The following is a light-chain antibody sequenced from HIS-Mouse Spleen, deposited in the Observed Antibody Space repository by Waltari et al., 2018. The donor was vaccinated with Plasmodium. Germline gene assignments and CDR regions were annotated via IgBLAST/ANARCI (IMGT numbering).Light chain of an antibody. V-gene: IGLV4-69*01. CDR2: LNSDGSH. CDR1: SGHSSYA. J-gene: IGLJ2*01. CDR3: QTWGTGMGV. Sequence: QLVLTQSPSASASLGASVKPTCTLSSGHSSYAIAWHQQQPEKGPRYLMKLNSDGSHSKGDGCPDRFSGSSSGAERYLTISSLQSEDEADYYCQTWGTGMGVFGGGTKLTVL.